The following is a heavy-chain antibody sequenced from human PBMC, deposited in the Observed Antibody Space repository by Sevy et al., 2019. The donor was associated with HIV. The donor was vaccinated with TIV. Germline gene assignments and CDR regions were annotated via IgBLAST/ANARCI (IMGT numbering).Heavy chain of an antibody. J-gene: IGHJ5*02. CDR3: ARGPFIVVVVAATGWFDP. CDR1: GGSFSGYY. V-gene: IGHV4-34*01. Sequence: SETLSLTCAVYGGSFSGYYWSWIRQPPGKGLEWIGEINHSGSTNYNPSLKSRVTISVDTSKNQFSLKLSSVTAADTAVYYCARGPFIVVVVAATGWFDPRGQGNLVTVSS. D-gene: IGHD2-15*01. CDR2: INHSGST.